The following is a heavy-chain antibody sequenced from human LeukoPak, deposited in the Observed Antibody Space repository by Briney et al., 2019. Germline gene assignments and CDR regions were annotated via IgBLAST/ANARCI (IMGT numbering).Heavy chain of an antibody. CDR1: GYTLTELS. D-gene: IGHD2-15*01. CDR2: FDPEDGET. CDR3: ARSRTPELRPRGGSWYFDL. Sequence: ASVKVSCKVSGYTLTELSMHWVRQAPGKGLEWMGGFDPEDGETIYAQKFQGRVTITADKSTSTAYMELSSLRSEDTAVYYCARSRTPELRPRGGSWYFDLWGRGTLATVSS. J-gene: IGHJ2*01. V-gene: IGHV1-24*01.